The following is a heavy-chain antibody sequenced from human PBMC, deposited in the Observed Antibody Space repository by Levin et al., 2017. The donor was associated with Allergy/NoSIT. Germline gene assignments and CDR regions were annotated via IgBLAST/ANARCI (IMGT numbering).Heavy chain of an antibody. Sequence: GESLKISCAASGFTFSSYAMSWVRQAPGKGLEWVSAISGSGGSTYYADSVKGRFTISRDNSKNTLYLQMNSLRAEDTAVYYCAKDDDDFWSGYLGFFDYWGQGTLVTVSS. CDR2: ISGSGGST. V-gene: IGHV3-23*01. D-gene: IGHD3-3*01. J-gene: IGHJ4*02. CDR1: GFTFSSYA. CDR3: AKDDDDFWSGYLGFFDY.